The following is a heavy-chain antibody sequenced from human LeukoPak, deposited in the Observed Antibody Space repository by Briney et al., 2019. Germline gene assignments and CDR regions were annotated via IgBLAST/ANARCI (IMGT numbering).Heavy chain of an antibody. CDR3: ARELVTAIWRGFDY. D-gene: IGHD2-21*02. J-gene: IGHJ4*02. CDR2: IWYDGSNK. V-gene: IGHV3-33*01. Sequence: QPGRSQRLSCAASGFTFSTYGMHWVRQAPGKGLEGVAVIWYDGSNKYYADSVKGRFTISRDNSKNTLYLQMNSLRAEDAAVYYCARELVTAIWRGFDYWGQGTLVTVSS. CDR1: GFTFSTYG.